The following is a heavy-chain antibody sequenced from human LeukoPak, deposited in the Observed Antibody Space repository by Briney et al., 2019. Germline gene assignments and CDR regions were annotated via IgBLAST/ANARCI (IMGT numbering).Heavy chain of an antibody. CDR1: GGSIRSFY. CDR3: ARSRAAGPRGYFDY. J-gene: IGHJ4*02. Sequence: PSETLSLTCTASGGSIRSFYWSWIRQPPGKALEWIGYIYYSGSTNYNPSLKSRVTISVDTSKNQLSMKMSSVTAADTAVYYCARSRAAGPRGYFDYWGQGTLVTVSS. V-gene: IGHV4-59*12. CDR2: IYYSGST. D-gene: IGHD6-13*01.